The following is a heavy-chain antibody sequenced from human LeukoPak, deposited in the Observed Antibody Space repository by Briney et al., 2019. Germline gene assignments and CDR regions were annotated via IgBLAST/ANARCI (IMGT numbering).Heavy chain of an antibody. D-gene: IGHD2-2*01. CDR3: ARSTSTKGIVVVPAVPYYFDY. CDR2: IIPIFGTA. V-gene: IGHV1-69*13. CDR1: GYTFTSYD. J-gene: IGHJ4*02. Sequence: SVKVSCKASGYTFTSYDINWVRQAPGQGLEWMGGIIPIFGTANYAQKFQGRVTITADESTSTAYMELSSLRSEDTAVYYCARSTSTKGIVVVPAVPYYFDYWGQGTLVTVSS.